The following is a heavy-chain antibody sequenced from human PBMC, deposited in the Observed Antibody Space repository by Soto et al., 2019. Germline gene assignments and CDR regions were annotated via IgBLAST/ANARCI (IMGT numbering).Heavy chain of an antibody. V-gene: IGHV4-31*03. CDR3: ARDQFFGNYYGMDV. J-gene: IGHJ6*02. D-gene: IGHD3-16*01. Sequence: QVQLQESGPGLVKPLQTLSLTCTVSGGSISSGGYYWSWIRQHPGKGLEWIGYIYYSGSTYSNPSLKSRVTISVDTSKNQFSLKLSSVTAADTAVYYCARDQFFGNYYGMDVWGQGTTVTVSS. CDR1: GGSISSGGYY. CDR2: IYYSGST.